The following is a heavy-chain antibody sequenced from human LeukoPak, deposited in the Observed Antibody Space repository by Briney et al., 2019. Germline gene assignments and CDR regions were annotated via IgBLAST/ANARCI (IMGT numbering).Heavy chain of an antibody. J-gene: IGHJ4*02. Sequence: GGSLRLSCAASGFSFTTSWMSWVRQAPGKGLEWVVSIVQDGSEKYYVDSVKGRFTISRDNAKNSLFLQMNSLRAEDTAVYYCAKGHTSLAPGGQGALVTVSS. V-gene: IGHV3-7*01. CDR1: GFSFTTSW. CDR3: AKGHTSLAP. CDR2: IVQDGSEK. D-gene: IGHD5-18*01.